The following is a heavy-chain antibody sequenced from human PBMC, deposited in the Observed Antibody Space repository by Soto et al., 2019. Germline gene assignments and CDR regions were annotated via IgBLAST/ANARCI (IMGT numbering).Heavy chain of an antibody. CDR3: ARDGAAAGTGAFDI. V-gene: IGHV3-21*01. CDR2: ISSSSSYI. J-gene: IGHJ3*02. Sequence: GESLKISCAASGFTFSSYSMNWVRQAPGKGLEWVSSISSSSSYIYYADSVKGRFTISRDNAKNSLYLQMNSLRAEDTAVYYCARDGAAAGTGAFDIWGQGTMVTVSS. D-gene: IGHD6-13*01. CDR1: GFTFSSYS.